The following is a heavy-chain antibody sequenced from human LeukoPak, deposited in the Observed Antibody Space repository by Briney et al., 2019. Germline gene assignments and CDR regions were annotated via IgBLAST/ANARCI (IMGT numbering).Heavy chain of an antibody. V-gene: IGHV1-2*02. D-gene: IGHD5-12*01. J-gene: IGHJ4*02. CDR2: INPNSGGT. CDR3: ARVGYSGYEDKPWEY. CDR1: GYTFTGYY. Sequence: GASVKVSCKASGYTFTGYYMHWVRQAPGQGLEWMGCINPNSGGTNYAQKFQGRVTMTRDTSISTAYMELSRLRSDDTAVYYCARVGYSGYEDKPWEYWGQGTLVTVSS.